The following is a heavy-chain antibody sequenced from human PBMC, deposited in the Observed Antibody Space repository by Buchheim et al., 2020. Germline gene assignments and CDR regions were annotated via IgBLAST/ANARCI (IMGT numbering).Heavy chain of an antibody. CDR1: GFMLTSHE. CDR3: VRDRSIEGDALDI. CDR2: ITHTGSHM. V-gene: IGHV3-48*03. Sequence: EVQLVESGGGLVQPGGSLRLSCAASGFMLTSHEMSWVRQAPGKGLEWIAVITHTGSHMFHADSVKGRFTISRDSATHSLSLQMNYLRAEDTATYYCVRDRSIEGDALDIWGQGT. J-gene: IGHJ3*02. D-gene: IGHD2-15*01.